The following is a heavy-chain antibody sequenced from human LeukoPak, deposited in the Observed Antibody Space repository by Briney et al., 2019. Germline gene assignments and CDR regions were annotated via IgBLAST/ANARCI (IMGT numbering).Heavy chain of an antibody. D-gene: IGHD2/OR15-2a*01. Sequence: GGSLSLLCVPSGFTFSNYRMQWARQARGKGREGVAIIWFDGSDTYYADSVKARDTFSRDNSKNTLYPKMTSLRAEDTPIYYCARHASTHYFDSWGPGTLGSVSS. J-gene: IGHJ4*02. CDR1: GFTFSNYR. V-gene: IGHV3-33*01. CDR2: IWFDGSDT. CDR3: ARHASTHYFDS.